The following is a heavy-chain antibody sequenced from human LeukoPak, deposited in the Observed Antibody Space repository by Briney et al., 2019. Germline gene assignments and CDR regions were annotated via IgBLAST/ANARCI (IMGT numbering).Heavy chain of an antibody. CDR3: ARGYYDFWSGYAAGPDY. Sequence: ASVKVSCKASGGTFSSYAISWVRQAPGQGLEWMGRINPNSGGTNYAQKFQGRVTMTRDTSISTAYMELSRLRSDDTAVYYCARGYYDFWSGYAAGPDYWGQGTLVTVSS. J-gene: IGHJ4*02. D-gene: IGHD3-3*01. CDR1: GGTFSSYA. V-gene: IGHV1-2*06. CDR2: INPNSGGT.